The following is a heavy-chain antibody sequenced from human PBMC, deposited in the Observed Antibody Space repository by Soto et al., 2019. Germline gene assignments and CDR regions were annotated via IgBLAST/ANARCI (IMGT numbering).Heavy chain of an antibody. CDR1: GYTFTSYY. J-gene: IGHJ6*02. CDR3: ARGXGGSGWYKNYYYYGMDV. V-gene: IGHV1-46*01. Sequence: ASVKVSCKASGYTFTSYYMHWVRQAPGQGLEWMGIINPSGGSTSYAQKFQGRVTMTRDTSTSTVYMELSSLRSEDTAVYYCARGXGGSGWYKNYYYYGMDVWGQGTTVTVSS. D-gene: IGHD6-19*01. CDR2: INPSGGST.